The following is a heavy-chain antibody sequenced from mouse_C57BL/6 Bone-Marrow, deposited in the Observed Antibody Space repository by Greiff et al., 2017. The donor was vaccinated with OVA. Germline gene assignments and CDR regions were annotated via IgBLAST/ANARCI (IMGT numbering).Heavy chain of an antibody. CDR1: GFSLTSYA. J-gene: IGHJ3*01. D-gene: IGHD1-1*01. CDR2: IWPGGGT. V-gene: IGHV2-9-1*01. CDR3: ARNSITTVPFAD. Sequence: VQLQQSGPGLVAPSQSLSITCTVSGFSLTSYAISWVRQPPGKGLEWLGVIWPGGGTTYNSALKSRLSISKDNSKSQVFLKMNSQQTDDTARDYCARNSITTVPFADWGKGTLVTVSA.